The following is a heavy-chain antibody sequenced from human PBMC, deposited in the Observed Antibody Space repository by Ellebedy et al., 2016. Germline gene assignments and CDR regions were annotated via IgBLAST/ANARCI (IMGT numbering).Heavy chain of an antibody. V-gene: IGHV4-39*01. Sequence: GSLRLXXTVSGGSISSSSYYWGWIRQPPGKGLEWIGSIYYSGSTYYNPSLKSRVTISVDTSKNQFSLKLSSVTAADTAVYYCARQRVRGSGWWGPIDYWGQGTLVTVSS. D-gene: IGHD6-19*01. CDR3: ARQRVRGSGWWGPIDY. CDR1: GGSISSSSYY. CDR2: IYYSGST. J-gene: IGHJ4*02.